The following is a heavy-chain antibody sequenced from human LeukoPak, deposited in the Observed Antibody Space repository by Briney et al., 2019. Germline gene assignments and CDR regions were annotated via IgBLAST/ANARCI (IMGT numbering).Heavy chain of an antibody. Sequence: SVKVSCKGSGFTFTSSAVQWVRQARGQRLEWIGWIVVGSGNTNYAQKFQERVTITRDMSTSTAYMELSSLRSEDTAVYYCAADFGATVVTPLDYWGQGTLVTVSS. CDR3: AADFGATVVTPLDY. V-gene: IGHV1-58*01. J-gene: IGHJ4*02. CDR1: GFTFTSSA. CDR2: IVVGSGNT. D-gene: IGHD4-23*01.